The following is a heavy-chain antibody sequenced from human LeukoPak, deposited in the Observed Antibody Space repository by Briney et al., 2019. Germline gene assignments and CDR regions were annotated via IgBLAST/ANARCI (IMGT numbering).Heavy chain of an antibody. D-gene: IGHD6-13*01. CDR1: GYSISSGYY. J-gene: IGHJ5*02. CDR2: IYHSGST. V-gene: IGHV4-38-2*02. CDR3: ARTLTGVIAAAGTVNWFDP. Sequence: SETLSLTCTVSGYSISSGYYWGWIRQPPGKGLEWIGSIYHSGSTYYNPSLKSRVTISVDTSKNQFSLKLSSVTAADTAVYYCARTLTGVIAAAGTVNWFDPWGQGTLVTVSS.